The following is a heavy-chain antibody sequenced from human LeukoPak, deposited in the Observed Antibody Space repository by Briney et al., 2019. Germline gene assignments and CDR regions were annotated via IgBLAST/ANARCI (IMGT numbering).Heavy chain of an antibody. CDR2: IYYSGST. V-gene: IGHV4-59*08. CDR3: AGVRFWSGYSYYYGMDV. Sequence: SETLSLTCTVSGGSISSYYWSWIRQPPGKGLEWIGYIYYSGSTNYNPSLKSRVTISVDTSKNQFSLKLSSATAADTAVYYCAGVRFWSGYSYYYGMDVWGQGTTVTVSS. D-gene: IGHD3-3*01. J-gene: IGHJ6*02. CDR1: GGSISSYY.